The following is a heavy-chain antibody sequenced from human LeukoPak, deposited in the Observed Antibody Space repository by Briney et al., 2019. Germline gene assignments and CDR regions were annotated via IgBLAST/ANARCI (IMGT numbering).Heavy chain of an antibody. J-gene: IGHJ5*02. D-gene: IGHD2-15*01. CDR1: GYTFTSYG. V-gene: IGHV1-18*01. Sequence: ASVKVSCKASGYTFTSYGISWVRQAPGQGLEWMGWISAYNGNTNYAQKLQVRVTMTTDTSTSTAYMELRSLRSDDTAVYYCARIPSCKSSGGSCYVQVHWFAPWGQGTLVTVSS. CDR3: ARIPSCKSSGGSCYVQVHWFAP. CDR2: ISAYNGNT.